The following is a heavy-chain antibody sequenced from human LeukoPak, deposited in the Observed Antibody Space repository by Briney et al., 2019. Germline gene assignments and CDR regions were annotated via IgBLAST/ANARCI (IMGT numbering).Heavy chain of an antibody. CDR1: GYTFTSHG. CDR2: VVPMFGIR. Sequence: SVKVSCKASGYTFTSHGISWVRQAPGQGLEWMGRVVPMFGIRNYPQTFRGRVNITADKATNTVYMELRSPGAEDTAIYYCATEPSRSYSFDHLDFWGLGTPVTVSS. D-gene: IGHD5-12*01. J-gene: IGHJ4*02. V-gene: IGHV1-69*04. CDR3: ATEPSRSYSFDHLDF.